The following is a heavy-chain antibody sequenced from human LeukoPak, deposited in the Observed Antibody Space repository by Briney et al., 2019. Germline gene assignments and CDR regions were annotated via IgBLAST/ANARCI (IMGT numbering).Heavy chain of an antibody. Sequence: GESLKISCQASGYSFSNYWIGWVRPLPDKGLKWMAIIYPGDSDIRYSPSSQGRVTISADKSINTAYLQWSSLKASDTAIYYCARLQSLATVAFFFDSWGQGTLVTVSS. CDR1: GYSFSNYW. D-gene: IGHD4-11*01. CDR2: IYPGDSDI. V-gene: IGHV5-51*01. J-gene: IGHJ4*02. CDR3: ARLQSLATVAFFFDS.